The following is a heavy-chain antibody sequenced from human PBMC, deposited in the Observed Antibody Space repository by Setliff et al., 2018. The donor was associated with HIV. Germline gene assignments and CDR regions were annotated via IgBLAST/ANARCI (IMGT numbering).Heavy chain of an antibody. CDR2: IHPNTGST. CDR3: AKQGYSDSLYAFDV. Sequence: ASVKGSCKTSGYTFTAYYIDWVRQAPGHGLELMGRIHPNTGSTNYLQEFQGRVTITRDTSMSTVYMALTGLTSDDTAVYYCAKQGYSDSLYAFDVWGQGTMVTVSS. J-gene: IGHJ3*01. D-gene: IGHD1-26*01. CDR1: GYTFTAYY. V-gene: IGHV1-2*06.